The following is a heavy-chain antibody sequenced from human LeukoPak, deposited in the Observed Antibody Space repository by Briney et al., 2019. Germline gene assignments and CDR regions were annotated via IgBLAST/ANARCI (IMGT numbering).Heavy chain of an antibody. Sequence: SETLSPTCTVSGGSITSYYWNWIRQPPGKGLEWIGYIFYTGTTDYSPALKSRITLSVDTSKNRFSLKLTSVAAADTAVYYCARGMPASGTGWYFDFWGRGTLVTVSS. J-gene: IGHJ2*01. CDR3: ARGMPASGTGWYFDF. V-gene: IGHV4-59*01. D-gene: IGHD6-13*01. CDR2: IFYTGTT. CDR1: GGSITSYY.